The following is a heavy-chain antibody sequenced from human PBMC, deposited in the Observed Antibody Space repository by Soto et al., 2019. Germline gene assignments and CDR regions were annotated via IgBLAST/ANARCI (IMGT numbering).Heavy chain of an antibody. CDR3: ARSVWYYYDSSGYYRNYYYYGMDV. CDR2: IIPIFGTA. D-gene: IGHD3-22*01. J-gene: IGHJ6*02. V-gene: IGHV1-69*13. Sequence: ASVKVSCKASGGTFSSYAISWVRQAPGQGLEWMGGIIPIFGTANYAQKFQGRVTITADESTSTAYMELSSLRSEDTAVYYCARSVWYYYDSSGYYRNYYYYGMDVWGQGTTVTVSS. CDR1: GGTFSSYA.